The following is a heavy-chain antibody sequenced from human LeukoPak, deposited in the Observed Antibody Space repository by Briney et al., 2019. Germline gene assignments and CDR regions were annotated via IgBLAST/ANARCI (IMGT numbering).Heavy chain of an antibody. V-gene: IGHV1-2*02. D-gene: IGHD3-22*01. J-gene: IGHJ3*02. CDR1: GYTFTGYY. CDR3: ARAGIWDYSDTSGYHNGAFDI. Sequence: ASVKVSCKASGYTFTGYYMHWVRQAPGQGLEWMGWINPNSGGTSYAQKFQGRVTMTRDTSISTVYMELSRLRSDDTAVYYCARAGIWDYSDTSGYHNGAFDIWGQGTMVTVSS. CDR2: INPNSGGT.